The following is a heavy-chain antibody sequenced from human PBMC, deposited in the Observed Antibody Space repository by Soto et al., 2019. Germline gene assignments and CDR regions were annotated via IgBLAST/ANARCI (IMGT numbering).Heavy chain of an antibody. D-gene: IGHD2-15*01. J-gene: IGHJ4*02. CDR3: ARGQPDIVVVVAATLDY. CDR2: IIPIFGTA. CDR1: GGTFSSYA. V-gene: IGHV1-69*12. Sequence: QVQLVQSGAEVKKPGSSVKVSCKASGGTFSSYAISWVRQAPGQGLEWMGGIIPIFGTANYAQKFQGRVTITADESTSTAYMALSSLRSEDTAVYYCARGQPDIVVVVAATLDYWGQGTLVTVSS.